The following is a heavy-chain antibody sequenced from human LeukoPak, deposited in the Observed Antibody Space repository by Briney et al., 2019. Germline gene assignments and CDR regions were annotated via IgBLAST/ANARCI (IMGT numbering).Heavy chain of an antibody. D-gene: IGHD3-9*01. CDR3: SKVLNYVVLGGDDAFDI. Sequence: GGSLRLSCAASGFTFTNYGMSWVRQAPGKGLEWVSGISGSGEGTDYADSVKSRLTISRDNSKNTLYVHMNRLRAEDTAVYYCSKVLNYVVLGGDDAFDIWGQGTMVTVSS. J-gene: IGHJ3*02. CDR1: GFTFTNYG. V-gene: IGHV3-23*01. CDR2: ISGSGEGT.